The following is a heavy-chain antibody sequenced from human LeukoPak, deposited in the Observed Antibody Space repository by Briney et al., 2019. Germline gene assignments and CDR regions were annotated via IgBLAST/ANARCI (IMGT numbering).Heavy chain of an antibody. CDR2: IIPNTGGT. J-gene: IGHJ4*02. Sequence: ASVKVSCKASGYTITDYYLHWVRQAPGQGLEWMGWIIPNTGGTNYAQKFQDWVTMSSDTSISTAYMELSSLRSDDTAVYYCARGYGSGSYYSGLTDYWGQGTLVTVSS. CDR3: ARGYGSGSYYSGLTDY. D-gene: IGHD3-10*01. CDR1: GYTITDYY. V-gene: IGHV1-2*04.